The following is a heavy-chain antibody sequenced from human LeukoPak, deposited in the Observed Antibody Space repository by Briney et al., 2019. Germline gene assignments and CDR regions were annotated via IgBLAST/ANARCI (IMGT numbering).Heavy chain of an antibody. Sequence: SETLSLTCTVSGGSISSYYWSRIRQPPGKGLEWIGYIYYSGSTNYNPSLKSRVTISVDTSKNQFSLKLSSVTAADTAVYYCARLRFGEFSFYFDYCGQGSLVTVSS. CDR2: IYYSGST. D-gene: IGHD3-10*01. CDR1: GGSISSYY. J-gene: IGHJ4*02. V-gene: IGHV4-59*01. CDR3: ARLRFGEFSFYFDY.